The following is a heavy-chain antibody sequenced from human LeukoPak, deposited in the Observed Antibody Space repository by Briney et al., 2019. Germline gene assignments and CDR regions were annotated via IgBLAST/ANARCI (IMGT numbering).Heavy chain of an antibody. V-gene: IGHV3-7*03. CDR3: ARGGGLDV. J-gene: IGHJ6*02. Sequence: GGSLRLSCAASGFTFSSYWMNWARQAPGKGLEWVASINHNGNVNYYVDSVKGRFTISRDNAKNSLYLEMSNLRAEDTAVYFCARGGGLDVWGQGATVTVSS. CDR1: GFTFSSYW. CDR2: INHNGNVN. D-gene: IGHD3-16*01.